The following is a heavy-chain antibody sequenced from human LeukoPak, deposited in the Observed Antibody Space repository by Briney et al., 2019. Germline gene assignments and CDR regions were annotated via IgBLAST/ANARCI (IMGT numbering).Heavy chain of an antibody. Sequence: GRSLRLSCAASGFTFSSYGMHWVRRAPGKGLEWVAVISYDGSNKYYADSVKGRFTISRDNSKNTLYLQMNSLRAEDTAVYYCAKGRGELRAWYFDLWGRGTLVTVSS. V-gene: IGHV3-30*18. D-gene: IGHD1-26*01. J-gene: IGHJ2*01. CDR2: ISYDGSNK. CDR1: GFTFSSYG. CDR3: AKGRGELRAWYFDL.